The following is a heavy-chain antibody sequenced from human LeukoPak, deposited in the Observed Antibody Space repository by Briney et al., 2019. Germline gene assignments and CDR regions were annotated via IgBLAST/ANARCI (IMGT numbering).Heavy chain of an antibody. CDR3: ARVSSGYYYVYDY. J-gene: IGHJ4*02. CDR2: IYYSGST. CDR1: GGSISSYY. Sequence: PSETLSLTCTVSGGSISSYYWSWIRQPPGKGLEGIGYIYYSGSTNYNPSLKSRVTISVDTSKNQFSLKLSSVTAADTAVYYCARVSSGYYYVYDYWGQGTLVTVSS. V-gene: IGHV4-59*01. D-gene: IGHD3-22*01.